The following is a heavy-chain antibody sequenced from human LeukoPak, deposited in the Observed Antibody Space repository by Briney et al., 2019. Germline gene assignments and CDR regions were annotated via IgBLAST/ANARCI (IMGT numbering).Heavy chain of an antibody. CDR2: IWYDGSNK. J-gene: IGHJ4*02. CDR3: ARDIVAAGGRYFDH. D-gene: IGHD6-13*01. V-gene: IGHV3-33*08. CDR1: GLTFSSHW. Sequence: GGSLRLSCAASGLTFSSHWMHWVRQTPGRGLEWVVAIWYDGSNKYYADSVEGRFTISRDNSKNTLYLQMNSLRGEDMALYYCARDIVAAGGRYFDHWGQGTLVTVSS.